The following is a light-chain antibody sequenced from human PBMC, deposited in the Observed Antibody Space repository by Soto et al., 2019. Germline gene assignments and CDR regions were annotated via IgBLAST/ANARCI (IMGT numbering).Light chain of an antibody. CDR3: QKYGSAPTWT. J-gene: IGKJ1*01. CDR1: QSVSSSY. Sequence: EIVLTQSPGTLSLSPGERATLSCRASQSVSSSYLAWYQQQPGQAPRLLIYGASSRATGIPDRFSGSGSGTDFTLTISRLEPEDFAVYYCQKYGSAPTWTFGQGTKV. V-gene: IGKV3-20*01. CDR2: GAS.